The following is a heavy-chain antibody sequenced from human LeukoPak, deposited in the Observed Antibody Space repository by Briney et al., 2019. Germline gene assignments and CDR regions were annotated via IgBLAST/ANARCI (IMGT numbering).Heavy chain of an antibody. Sequence: GGSLRLSCAASGFTFSTYAMSWVRQAPGKGLEWVSAISGSGDNTYYADSVKGRFTISRDNSKNTLYLQMNSLRAEDTDVYYCTVELLKAFDIWGQGTMVTVSS. J-gene: IGHJ3*02. CDR1: GFTFSTYA. CDR2: ISGSGDNT. CDR3: TVELLKAFDI. D-gene: IGHD1-26*01. V-gene: IGHV3-23*01.